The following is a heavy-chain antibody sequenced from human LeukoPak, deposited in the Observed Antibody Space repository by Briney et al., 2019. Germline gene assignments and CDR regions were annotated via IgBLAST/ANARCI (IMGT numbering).Heavy chain of an antibody. J-gene: IGHJ4*02. CDR1: GFTFSSYG. V-gene: IGHV3-30*02. CDR2: IRYDGSNK. Sequence: GGSLRLSCAASGFTFSSYGMHWVRQAPGKGLEWVAFIRYDGSNKYYADSVKGRFTISRDNSKNTLYPQMNSLRAEDTAVYYCAKVSRWLDSFDYWGQGTLVTVSS. CDR3: AKVSRWLDSFDY. D-gene: IGHD6-19*01.